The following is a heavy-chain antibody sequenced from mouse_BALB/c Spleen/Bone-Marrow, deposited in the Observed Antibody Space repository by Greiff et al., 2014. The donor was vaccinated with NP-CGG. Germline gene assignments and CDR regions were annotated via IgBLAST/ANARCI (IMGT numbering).Heavy chain of an antibody. Sequence: EVKVEESGGGLVQPGGSLKLSCAASGFTFSNYGMSWVRQTPDKRLELVATINSNGGSTYYPDSVKGRFTISRDTAKNTLYLQMSSLKSEETAMYYCVRGNYGNYVDYFDFWGPRHHSHSLL. CDR1: GFTFSNYG. CDR2: INSNGGST. CDR3: VRGNYGNYVDYFDF. D-gene: IGHD2-1*01. J-gene: IGHJ2*01. V-gene: IGHV5-6-3*01.